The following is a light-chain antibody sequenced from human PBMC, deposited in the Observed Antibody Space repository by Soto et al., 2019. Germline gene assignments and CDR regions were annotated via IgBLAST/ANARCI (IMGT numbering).Light chain of an antibody. CDR3: QHYNIWPYT. CDR2: GAS. J-gene: IGKJ2*01. CDR1: QSISSD. V-gene: IGKV3-15*01. Sequence: EIVMTQSPVSLSVSPGERATFSCRASQSISSDLAWYQQKPGQAPRLLIYGASTKATGIPARFSGSGSGTEFTLTISRLQAKDCAVYYCQHYNIWPYTFGQGTKLEI.